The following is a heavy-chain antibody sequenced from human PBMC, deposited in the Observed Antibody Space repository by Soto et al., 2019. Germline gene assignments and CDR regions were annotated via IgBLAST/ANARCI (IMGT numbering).Heavy chain of an antibody. CDR2: ISYDGNNK. V-gene: IGHV3-30*18. D-gene: IGHD3-10*01. CDR1: GFTFSSYG. CDR3: AKDRGNYYGSGSYSPNDY. Sequence: QVQLVESGGGVVQPGRSLRLSCAASGFTFSSYGMHWVRQAPGKGLEWVAVISYDGNNKYYADSVKGRFTISRDNSKNTLYLQMNSLRAEDTAVYYCAKDRGNYYGSGSYSPNDYWGQGTLVTVSS. J-gene: IGHJ4*02.